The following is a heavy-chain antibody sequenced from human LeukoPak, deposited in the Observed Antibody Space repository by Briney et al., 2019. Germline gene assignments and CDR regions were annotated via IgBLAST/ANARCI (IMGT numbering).Heavy chain of an antibody. V-gene: IGHV3-7*01. CDR1: GFTFSTYW. D-gene: IGHD1-26*01. J-gene: IGHJ4*02. Sequence: PGGSLRLSCAASGFTFSTYWMYWVRQAPGKGLEWVANINQDASEKYHVGSVKGRFTISRDNAKNSLYLQMNSLRAEDTAVYYCAAGDSFDYWGQGALVTVPS. CDR2: INQDASEK. CDR3: AAGDSFDY.